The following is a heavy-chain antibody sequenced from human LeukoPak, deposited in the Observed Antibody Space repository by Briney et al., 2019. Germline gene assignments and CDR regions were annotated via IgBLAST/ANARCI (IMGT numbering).Heavy chain of an antibody. D-gene: IGHD3-10*01. CDR1: GGTFSSYA. CDR3: ARGILRGLSWFDP. J-gene: IGHJ5*02. Sequence: SVKVSCKASGGTFSSYAISWVRQAPGQGLEWMGGIIPIFGTANYAQKFQGRVTVTTDESTSTAYMELSSLRSEDTAVYYCARGILRGLSWFDPWGQGTLVTVSS. CDR2: IIPIFGTA. V-gene: IGHV1-69*05.